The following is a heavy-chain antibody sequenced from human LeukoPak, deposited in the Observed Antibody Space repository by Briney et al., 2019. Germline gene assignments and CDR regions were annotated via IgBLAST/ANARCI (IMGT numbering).Heavy chain of an antibody. CDR1: GGTFSSYA. D-gene: IGHD5-12*01. Sequence: SVKVSCKASGGTFSSYAISWVRQAPGQGLEWMGGIIPIFGTANYAQKFQGRVTITADKSTSTAYMELSSLRSEDTAAYYCARFWAEYSGYDTNYYYYGMDVWGKGTTVTVSS. J-gene: IGHJ6*04. V-gene: IGHV1-69*06. CDR3: ARFWAEYSGYDTNYYYYGMDV. CDR2: IIPIFGTA.